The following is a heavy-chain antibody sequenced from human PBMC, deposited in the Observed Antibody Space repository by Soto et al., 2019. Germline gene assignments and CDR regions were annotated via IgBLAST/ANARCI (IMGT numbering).Heavy chain of an antibody. CDR2: ISGSGGNT. V-gene: IGHV3-23*01. CDR1: GFTFSTYA. D-gene: IGHD2-15*01. CDR3: ALGYWARDAFDI. J-gene: IGHJ3*02. Sequence: GGSLRLSCAASGFTFSTYAMSWVRQAPGKGLEWVSAISGSGGNTYYADSVKGRFTISRDNSKNTLYLQMNSLRAEDTAVYYCALGYWARDAFDIWGQGTTVTVSS.